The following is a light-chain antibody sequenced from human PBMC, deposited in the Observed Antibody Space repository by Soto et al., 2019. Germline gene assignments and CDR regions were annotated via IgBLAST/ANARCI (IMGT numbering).Light chain of an antibody. CDR1: QGISSA. CDR3: QQFNSYPIT. V-gene: IGKV1-13*02. Sequence: AIQLTQSPPSLPESVGARSTITARAGQGISSALAWYRQRPGTPPKLLISDASNLESGVPSRFSGSGSGTDFTLTISSLQPEDFASYYCQQFNSYPITFGQGTRLEIK. J-gene: IGKJ5*01. CDR2: DAS.